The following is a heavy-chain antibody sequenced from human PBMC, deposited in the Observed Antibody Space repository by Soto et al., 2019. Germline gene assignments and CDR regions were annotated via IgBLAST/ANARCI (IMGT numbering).Heavy chain of an antibody. CDR1: GCSISSYY. V-gene: IGHV4-59*08. CDR3: ARWGDTAMGGTMDV. D-gene: IGHD5-18*01. J-gene: IGHJ6*03. Sequence: SSETLSLTCTVSGCSISSYYWSWIRQPPGKGLEWIGYIYYSGSTNYNPSLKSRVTISVDTSKNQFSLKLSSVTAADTAVYYCARWGDTAMGGTMDVWGKGTTVTVSS. CDR2: IYYSGST.